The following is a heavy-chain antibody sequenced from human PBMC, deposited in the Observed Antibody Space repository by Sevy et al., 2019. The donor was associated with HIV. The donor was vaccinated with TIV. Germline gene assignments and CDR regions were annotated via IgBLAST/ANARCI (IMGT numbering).Heavy chain of an antibody. J-gene: IGHJ6*02. CDR1: GFTFSNYW. Sequence: GGSLRLSCAASGFTFSNYWMSWVRQAPGKGLEWVANIKEDESEKYYVDSVKGRFSISREDAKNSLYLQMNSLRAEDTAVYYCVRYSWYDSMDVWGQGTTVIVSS. D-gene: IGHD6-13*01. CDR2: IKEDESEK. V-gene: IGHV3-7*03. CDR3: VRYSWYDSMDV.